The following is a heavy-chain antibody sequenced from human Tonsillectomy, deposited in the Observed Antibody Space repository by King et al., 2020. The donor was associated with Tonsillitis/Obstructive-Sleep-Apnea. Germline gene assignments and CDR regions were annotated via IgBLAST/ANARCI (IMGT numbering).Heavy chain of an antibody. Sequence: VQLVESGGGVVQPGRSLRLSCAASGFTFSSYGMHWVRQAPGKGLEWVAVIWYDGSNKYYADSVKGRFTISRDNSKNTLYLQMNSLRAEDTAVYYCAGAEIYYDFWSGYLSTTNYYYYGMDVWGQGTTVTVSS. CDR3: AGAEIYYDFWSGYLSTTNYYYYGMDV. CDR1: GFTFSSYG. V-gene: IGHV3-33*01. D-gene: IGHD3-3*01. CDR2: IWYDGSNK. J-gene: IGHJ6*02.